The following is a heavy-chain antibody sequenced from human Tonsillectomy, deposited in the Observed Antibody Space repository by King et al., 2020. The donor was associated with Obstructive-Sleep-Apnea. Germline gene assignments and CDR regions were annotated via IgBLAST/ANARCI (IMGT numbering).Heavy chain of an antibody. Sequence: VQLVESGGGLVQPGGSLRLSCAASGFTVSTNYMSWVRQAPGKGLEWGSVIYSGGSTYYADTVKGRLTISSDNSKNTLYLQMNSLRAEDTAVYYCAREQQAFDYWGQGTLVTVSS. J-gene: IGHJ4*02. CDR1: GFTVSTNY. CDR3: AREQQAFDY. CDR2: IYSGGST. D-gene: IGHD6-13*01. V-gene: IGHV3-66*01.